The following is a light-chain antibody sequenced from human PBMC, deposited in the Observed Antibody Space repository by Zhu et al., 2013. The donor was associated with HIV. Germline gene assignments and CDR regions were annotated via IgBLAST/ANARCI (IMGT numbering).Light chain of an antibody. V-gene: IGKV4-1*01. CDR2: WAS. J-gene: IGKJ2*01. CDR3: QQYNSYQYT. Sequence: DIVMTQSPDSLAVSLGERATINCKSSQSVLYSSNNKNYLAWYQQKPGQPPKLLIYWASTRESGVPDRFSGSGSGTDFTLTISSLQPDDFATYYCQQYNSYQYTFGQGTKVEIK. CDR1: QSVLYSSNNKNY.